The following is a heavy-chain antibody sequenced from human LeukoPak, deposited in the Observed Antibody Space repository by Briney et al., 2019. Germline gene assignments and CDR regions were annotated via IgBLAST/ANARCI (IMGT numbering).Heavy chain of an antibody. CDR1: GGTFSSYA. J-gene: IGHJ4*02. V-gene: IGHV1-69*13. Sequence: ASVKVSCKASGGTFSSYAISWVRQAPGQGLEWMGGIIPIFGTANYAQKFQGRVTITADESTSTAYMELSSLRSEDTAVYYCARDEARCGGSCHAALGFDYWGQGTLVTVSS. CDR2: IIPIFGTA. CDR3: ARDEARCGGSCHAALGFDY. D-gene: IGHD2-15*01.